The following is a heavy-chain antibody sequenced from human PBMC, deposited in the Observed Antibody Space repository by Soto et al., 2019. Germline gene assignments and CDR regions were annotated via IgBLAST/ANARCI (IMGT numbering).Heavy chain of an antibody. J-gene: IGHJ4*02. CDR1: GFTFSSYS. V-gene: IGHV3-48*04. CDR2: ISSSSSTI. Sequence: GGSLRLSCAASGFTFSSYSMNWVHQAPGKGLEWVSYISSSSSTIYYADSVKGRFTISRDNAKNSLYLQMNSLRAEDTAVYYCARDTLVYSSSWYDYWGQGTLVTVSS. D-gene: IGHD6-13*01. CDR3: ARDTLVYSSSWYDY.